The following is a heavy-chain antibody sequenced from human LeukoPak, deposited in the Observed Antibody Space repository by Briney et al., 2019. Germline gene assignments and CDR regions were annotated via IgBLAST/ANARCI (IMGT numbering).Heavy chain of an antibody. D-gene: IGHD2-8*01. V-gene: IGHV3-33*01. CDR1: GFSFSTHG. CDR3: ARGAYNGGWHLDY. J-gene: IGHJ4*02. CDR2: IWYDGSNE. Sequence: PGRSLRLSCAASGFSFSTHGMHWVRQAPGKGLEWVALIWYDGSNEDYADFVKGRFTISRDNSKNTLYLQMNSLRAEDTAVYHCARGAYNGGWHLDYWGQGSLVTVSS.